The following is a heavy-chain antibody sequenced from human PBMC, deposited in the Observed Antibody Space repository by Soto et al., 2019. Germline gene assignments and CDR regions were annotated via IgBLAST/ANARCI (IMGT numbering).Heavy chain of an antibody. V-gene: IGHV1-69*02. CDR2: VNPIVGMS. CDR1: EGTFNFYT. CDR3: ATSYGSGSTHFDS. J-gene: IGHJ4*02. Sequence: QVQLVQSGAEVKKPGSSVKVSCTASEGTFNFYTINWVRQAPGQGLEWVGRVNPIVGMSNYGQKFQGRVSITADKSTTTVSMSLNSLKSEDTAIYYCATSYGSGSTHFDSWGQGTLVTVSS. D-gene: IGHD3-10*01.